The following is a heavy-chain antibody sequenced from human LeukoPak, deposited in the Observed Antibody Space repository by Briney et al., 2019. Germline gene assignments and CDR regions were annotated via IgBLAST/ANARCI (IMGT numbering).Heavy chain of an antibody. J-gene: IGHJ6*02. Sequence: SETLSLTCAVYGGSFSGYYWSWIRQLPGKGLEWIGEINHSGSTNYNPSLKSRVTISVDTSKNQFSLKLSSVTAADTAVYYCARGPRMTRTYYYYYGMDVWGQGTTVTVSS. V-gene: IGHV4-34*01. CDR3: ARGPRMTRTYYYYYGMDV. CDR2: INHSGST. D-gene: IGHD2-15*01. CDR1: GGSFSGYY.